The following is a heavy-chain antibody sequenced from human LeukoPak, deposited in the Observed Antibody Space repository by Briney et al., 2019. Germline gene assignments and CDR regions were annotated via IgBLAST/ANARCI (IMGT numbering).Heavy chain of an antibody. V-gene: IGHV3-23*01. CDR2: ISGSGGST. CDR3: AKDSDPYYYGSGSYFSISPFDP. J-gene: IGHJ5*02. Sequence: GGTLRLSCAASGFTFSSYGMSWVRQAPGKGLEWVSAISGSGGSTYYADSVKGRFTISRDNSKNTLYLQMNSLRAEDTAVYYCAKDSDPYYYGSGSYFSISPFDPWGQGTLVTVSS. D-gene: IGHD3-10*01. CDR1: GFTFSSYG.